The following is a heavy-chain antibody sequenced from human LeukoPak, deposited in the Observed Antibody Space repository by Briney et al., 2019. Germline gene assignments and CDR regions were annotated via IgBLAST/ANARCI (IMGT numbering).Heavy chain of an antibody. V-gene: IGHV1-24*01. J-gene: IGHJ3*02. CDR2: FDPEDGET. D-gene: IGHD3-16*01. CDR1: GYTLTELS. Sequence: GASVKVSCKVSGYTLTELSMHWVRQAPGKGLEWMGGFDPEDGETIYAQKFQGRVTMTEDTSTDTAYMELSSLRSEDTAVYYCATGGDGGDAFEIWGQGTMVTVSA. CDR3: ATGGDGGDAFEI.